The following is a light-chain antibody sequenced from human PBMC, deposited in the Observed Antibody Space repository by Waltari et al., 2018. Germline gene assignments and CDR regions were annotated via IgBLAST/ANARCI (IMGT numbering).Light chain of an antibody. CDR1: QTISRY. CDR2: AAS. V-gene: IGKV1-39*01. J-gene: IGKJ1*01. Sequence: DIQITQSPSSLSASVGDRVTITCRASQTISRYLNWYQQKLGKAPNLLIYAASRLQSGVPSRFSGSGSGRDFTLIITSLQPEDFATYYCQQSYSCTRTFGQGTKVEIK. CDR3: QQSYSCTRT.